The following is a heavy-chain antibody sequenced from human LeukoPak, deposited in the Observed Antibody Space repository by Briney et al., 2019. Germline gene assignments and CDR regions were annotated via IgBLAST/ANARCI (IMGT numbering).Heavy chain of an antibody. CDR2: IESKTDGGTT. D-gene: IGHD1-26*01. J-gene: IGHJ4*02. CDR1: GFTFSNAW. V-gene: IGHV3-15*04. CDR3: TTLSGSSDT. Sequence: GGSLRLSCAASGFTFSNAWMSWVRQAPGKGLEWVGRIESKTDGGTTDYAAPVKDRFTISRDDSKNTLYLQMYSLKTEDTAVYYCTTLSGSSDTWGQGTLVTVSS.